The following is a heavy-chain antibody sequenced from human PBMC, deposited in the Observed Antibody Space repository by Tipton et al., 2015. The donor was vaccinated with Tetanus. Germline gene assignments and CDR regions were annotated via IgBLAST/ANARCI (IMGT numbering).Heavy chain of an antibody. D-gene: IGHD3-10*01. CDR3: ARLPKHYSASGST. V-gene: IGHV5-51*01. J-gene: IGHJ5*02. CDR2: IYPDDSDT. Sequence: QLVQSGAEVKKPGESLKISCQGSGYIFRNYWIGWVRQVPGKGLEWMGIIYPDDSDTRYSPAFEGQVTISVDKSISTAYLQWTSLKASDTAIYFCARLPKHYSASGSTWGQGTLVTVSS. CDR1: GYIFRNYW.